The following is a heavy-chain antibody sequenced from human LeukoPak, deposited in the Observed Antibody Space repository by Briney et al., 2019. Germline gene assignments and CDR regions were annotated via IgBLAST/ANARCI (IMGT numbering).Heavy chain of an antibody. V-gene: IGHV4-34*01. D-gene: IGHD5-12*01. CDR1: GDSFSGYY. Sequence: SETLSLTCAVYGDSFSGYYWSWLRQPPGKGLEGVGEINHSGSTNCNPSLKSRVTISVDTSKNQFSLKLSSVTAADTAVYYCARGDIVATIGYWGQGTLVTVSS. CDR2: INHSGST. J-gene: IGHJ4*02. CDR3: ARGDIVATIGY.